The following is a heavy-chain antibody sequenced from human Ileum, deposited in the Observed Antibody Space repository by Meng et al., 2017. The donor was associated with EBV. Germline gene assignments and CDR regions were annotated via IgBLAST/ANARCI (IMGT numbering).Heavy chain of an antibody. J-gene: IGHJ4*02. CDR3: ARDPIPVPGRNFDY. V-gene: IGHV4-4*02. D-gene: IGHD6-19*01. CDR1: GAAISSNSW. CDR2: IYHSGDS. Sequence: QEELQESGPGLAKPSGHLSLTCTDSGAAISSNSWRTWVRQPPGKWLEWIRDIYHSGDSNYNPSLKSRVTISLDNSNNQFSLTLSSVTAADTAVYYCARDPIPVPGRNFDYWGQGTLVTVSS.